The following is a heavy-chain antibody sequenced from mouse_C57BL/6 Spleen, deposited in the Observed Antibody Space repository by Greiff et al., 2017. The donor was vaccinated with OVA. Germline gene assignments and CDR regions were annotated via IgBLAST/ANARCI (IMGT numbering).Heavy chain of an antibody. Sequence: QVQLQQPGAELVKPGASVKMSCKASGYTFTSYWITWVKQRPGQGLEWIGDIYPGSGSTNYNEKFKSKATLTVDKSSSTAYLQLSSLTSEDSSVYYCARASGYYGYAMDYWGQGTSVTVSS. CDR3: ARASGYYGYAMDY. CDR1: GYTFTSYW. V-gene: IGHV1-55*01. CDR2: IYPGSGST. J-gene: IGHJ4*01. D-gene: IGHD1-1*01.